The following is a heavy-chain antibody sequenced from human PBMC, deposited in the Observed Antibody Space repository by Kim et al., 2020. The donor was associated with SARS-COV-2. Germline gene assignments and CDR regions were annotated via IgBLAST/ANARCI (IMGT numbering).Heavy chain of an antibody. Sequence: QKFQGRVTITADKATSTAYMELSSLRSEDTAVYYCASSGVPAAETNWFDPWGQGTLVTVSS. D-gene: IGHD2-2*01. CDR3: ASSGVPAAETNWFDP. V-gene: IGHV1-69*02. J-gene: IGHJ5*02.